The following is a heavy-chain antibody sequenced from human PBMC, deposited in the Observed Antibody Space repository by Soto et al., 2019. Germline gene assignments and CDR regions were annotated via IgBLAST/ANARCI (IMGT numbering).Heavy chain of an antibody. J-gene: IGHJ5*02. CDR1: GCTFSSYA. CDR2: IIPIFGTA. CDR3: ARIEYSSSSDWFDP. V-gene: IGHV1-69*12. D-gene: IGHD6-6*01. Sequence: QVQLVQSGAEVKKPGSSVKISCKASGCTFSSYAISRVRQAPGQGLEWMGGIIPIFGTANYAQKFQGRVTITADESTSTAYMELSSLRSEDTAVYYCARIEYSSSSDWFDPWGQGTLVTVSS.